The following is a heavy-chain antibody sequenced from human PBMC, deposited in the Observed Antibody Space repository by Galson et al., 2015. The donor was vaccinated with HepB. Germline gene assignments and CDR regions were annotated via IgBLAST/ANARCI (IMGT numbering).Heavy chain of an antibody. J-gene: IGHJ3*02. CDR3: ARDRKWLRLPVRAPAFDI. D-gene: IGHD5-12*01. V-gene: IGHV1-69*04. Sequence: SVKVSCKASGGTFSSYTISWVRQAPGQGLEWMGRIIPILGIANYAQKFQGRVTITADKSTSTAYMELSSLRSEDTAVYYCARDRKWLRLPVRAPAFDIWGQGTMVTVSS. CDR2: IIPILGIA. CDR1: GGTFSSYT.